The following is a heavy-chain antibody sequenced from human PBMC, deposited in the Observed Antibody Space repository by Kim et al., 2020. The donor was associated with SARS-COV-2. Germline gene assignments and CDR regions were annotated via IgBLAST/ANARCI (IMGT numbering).Heavy chain of an antibody. CDR1: GGSISSSSYY. V-gene: IGHV4-39*01. D-gene: IGHD6-13*01. CDR2: IYYSGST. Sequence: SETLSLTCTVSGGSISSSSYYWGWIRQPPGKGLEWIGSIYYSGSTYYNPSLKSRVTISVDTSKNQFSLKLSSVTAADTAVYYCARHIARSASDYWGQGTLVTVSS. J-gene: IGHJ4*02. CDR3: ARHIARSASDY.